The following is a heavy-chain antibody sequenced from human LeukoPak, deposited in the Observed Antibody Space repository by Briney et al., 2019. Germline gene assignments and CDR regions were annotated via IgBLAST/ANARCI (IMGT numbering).Heavy chain of an antibody. CDR1: GFTFSSYD. D-gene: IGHD2/OR15-2a*01. V-gene: IGHV3-48*03. J-gene: IGHJ3*02. CDR3: AKTVFGFHYAFDI. Sequence: PGGSLRLSCAASGFTFSSYDMNWVRQAPGKGLEWVSYISSSGSTIYYADSVKGRFTISRDNAKNSLYLQMNSLRTEDTALYYCAKTVFGFHYAFDIWGQGTMVTVSS. CDR2: ISSSGSTI.